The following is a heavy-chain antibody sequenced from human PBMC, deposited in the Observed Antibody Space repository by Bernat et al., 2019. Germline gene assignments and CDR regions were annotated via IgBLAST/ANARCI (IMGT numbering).Heavy chain of an antibody. CDR1: GFTVSSNY. J-gene: IGHJ4*02. D-gene: IGHD4-17*01. Sequence: VQLVESGGGVVQPGRSLRLSCAASGFTVSSNYMSWVRQAPGKGLEWVSVIYSGGSTYYADSVKGRFTISRDNSKNTLYLQMNSLRAEDTAVYYCARHTVTIWGAQFDYWGQGTLVTVSS. CDR3: ARHTVTIWGAQFDY. V-gene: IGHV3-66*04. CDR2: IYSGGST.